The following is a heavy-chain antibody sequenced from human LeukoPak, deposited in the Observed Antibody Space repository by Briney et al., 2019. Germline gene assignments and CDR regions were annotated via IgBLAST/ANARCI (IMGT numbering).Heavy chain of an antibody. D-gene: IGHD3-16*02. CDR1: GGSFGNYY. J-gene: IGHJ3*01. V-gene: IGHV4-59*01. CDR3: ARDPDPFSRLSIFDV. CDR2: IYDSGTT. Sequence: SETLSLTCTVSGGSFGNYYWSWIRQPPGKGLEWIGYIYDSGTTNYNPSLKSRVTISVDTSKNQFSLKLSSVTAADTAVYYCARDPDPFSRLSIFDVWGQGTMVTVSS.